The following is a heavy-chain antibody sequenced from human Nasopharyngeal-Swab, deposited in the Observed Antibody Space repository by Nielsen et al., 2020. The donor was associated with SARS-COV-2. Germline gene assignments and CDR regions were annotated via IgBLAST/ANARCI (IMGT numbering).Heavy chain of an antibody. CDR3: VRDDGDVPGITGSGPPGGF. CDR2: INPYSGDT. CDR1: GYTFTGYY. J-gene: IGHJ4*02. D-gene: IGHD6-13*01. Sequence: ASVKVSCKTSGYTFTGYYMHWVRQAPGQGLEWMGRINPYSGDTKYAQNFQGRVTVTRDTSINTVYVELSSLTSDDTAVYYCVRDDGDVPGITGSGPPGGFWGQGTLVTVSS. V-gene: IGHV1-2*06.